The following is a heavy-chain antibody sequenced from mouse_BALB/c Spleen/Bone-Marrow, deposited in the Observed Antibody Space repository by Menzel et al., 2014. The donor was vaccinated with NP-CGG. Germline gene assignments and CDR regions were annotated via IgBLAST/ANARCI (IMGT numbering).Heavy chain of an antibody. CDR2: ISCYNGAT. Sequence: LVKTGASVKVSCKASGYSFTGYYMHCVKQSHGKSLEWIGYISCYNGATSYNQKFKGKATFTVDTSSSTAYMQFNSLTSEDSAVYYCATGSSYWYFDVWGAGTTVTVSS. CDR3: ATGSSYWYFDV. D-gene: IGHD1-1*01. V-gene: IGHV1S34*01. CDR1: GYSFTGYY. J-gene: IGHJ1*01.